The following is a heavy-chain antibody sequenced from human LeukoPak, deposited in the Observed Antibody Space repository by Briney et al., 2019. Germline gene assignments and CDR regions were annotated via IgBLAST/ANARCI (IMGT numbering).Heavy chain of an antibody. CDR2: INPNSGGT. V-gene: IGHV1-2*02. J-gene: IGHJ5*02. D-gene: IGHD3-22*01. CDR1: GYRFTAYG. Sequence: ASVKVSCKASGYRFTAYGVGWLRQAPGQGLEWMGWINPNSGGTNYAQKFQGRVTMTRDTSISTAYMELSRLRSDDTAVYYCARVQYYYDSSGSFDPWGQGTLVTVSS. CDR3: ARVQYYYDSSGSFDP.